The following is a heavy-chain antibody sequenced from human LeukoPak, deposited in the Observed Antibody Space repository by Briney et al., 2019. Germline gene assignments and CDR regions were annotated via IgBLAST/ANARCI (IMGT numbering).Heavy chain of an antibody. D-gene: IGHD1/OR15-1a*01. CDR1: GFTVSSNY. V-gene: IGHV3-53*01. CDR3: AKQSDPYYFDY. Sequence: GGSLRLSCAASGFTVSSNYMSWVRQAPGKGLEWVSVSYSGGSTYYADSVKGRFTISRDNSKNTLYLQMNSLRAEDTAVYYCAKQSDPYYFDYWGQGTLVTVSS. J-gene: IGHJ4*02. CDR2: SYSGGST.